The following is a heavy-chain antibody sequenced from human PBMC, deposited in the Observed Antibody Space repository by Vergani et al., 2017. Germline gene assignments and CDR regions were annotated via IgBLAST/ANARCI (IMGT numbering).Heavy chain of an antibody. CDR2: IYYSGST. CDR3: ARHKEQLVPGNYYYYYYMDV. V-gene: IGHV4-39*01. D-gene: IGHD6-13*01. Sequence: QLQLQESDPGLVKPSETLSLTCTVSGGSIRSTFYYWGWIRQPPGKGLEWIGTIYYSGSTYYNQSLKSRVNISVDTSKNQFSLKLNSVTAADTAVYYCARHKEQLVPGNYYYYYYMDVWGKGTTVTVSS. CDR1: GGSIRSTFYY. J-gene: IGHJ6*03.